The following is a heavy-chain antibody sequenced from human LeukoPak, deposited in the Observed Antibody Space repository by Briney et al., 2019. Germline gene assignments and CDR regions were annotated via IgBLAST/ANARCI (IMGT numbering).Heavy chain of an antibody. CDR1: GFTFSSYW. CDR2: IKSDGNST. V-gene: IGHV3-74*01. CDR3: ATNYYGSGPDH. Sequence: GGSLRLTCAASGFTFSSYWMHWVRQAPGKGLVWVSRIKSDGNSTTYADSVKGRFTISRDNAKNTLYLQMNSLRAEDTAAYYCATNYYGSGPDHWGQGTLVTVSS. J-gene: IGHJ4*02. D-gene: IGHD3-10*01.